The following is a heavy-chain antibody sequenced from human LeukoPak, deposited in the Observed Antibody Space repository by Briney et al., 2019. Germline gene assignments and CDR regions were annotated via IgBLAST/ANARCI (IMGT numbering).Heavy chain of an antibody. J-gene: IGHJ4*02. Sequence: PGGSLRLSCAASGFTFDDYAMHWVRQAPGKGLEWVSGISWNSGSIGYADSVKGRFIISRDNAKNSLYLQMNSLRAEDTALYYCAKDIGYSYAQSFDYWGQGTLVTVSS. CDR3: AKDIGYSYAQSFDY. V-gene: IGHV3-9*01. CDR1: GFTFDDYA. CDR2: ISWNSGSI. D-gene: IGHD5-18*01.